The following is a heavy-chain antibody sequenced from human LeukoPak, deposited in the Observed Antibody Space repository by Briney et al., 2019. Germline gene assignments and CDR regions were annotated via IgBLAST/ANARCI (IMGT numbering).Heavy chain of an antibody. D-gene: IGHD3-3*02. CDR2: IIPILRTA. Sequence: ASVKVSCKASGGTFSSYGFSWVRQAPGQGLEWMGGIIPILRTAHYAQNFQGRVAITADESTSTTYMELNNLRFEDTAVYYCASPHFWEPTWFFYYWGPGSLVTVSS. V-gene: IGHV1-69*13. CDR1: GGTFSSYG. CDR3: ASPHFWEPTWFFYY. J-gene: IGHJ4*02.